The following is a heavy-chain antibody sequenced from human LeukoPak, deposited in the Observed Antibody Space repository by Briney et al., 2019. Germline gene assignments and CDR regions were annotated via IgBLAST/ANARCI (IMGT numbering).Heavy chain of an antibody. CDR3: ARDRELRYFDWSGAFDI. J-gene: IGHJ3*02. CDR2: IIPIFGTA. D-gene: IGHD3-9*01. CDR1: GGTFSSYA. V-gene: IGHV1-69*13. Sequence: ASVKVSCKASGGTFSSYAISWVRQAPGQGLEWMGGIIPIFGTANYAQKFQGRVTITADESTSTAYMELSSLRSEDTAVYYCARDRELRYFDWSGAFDIWGQGTMVTVPS.